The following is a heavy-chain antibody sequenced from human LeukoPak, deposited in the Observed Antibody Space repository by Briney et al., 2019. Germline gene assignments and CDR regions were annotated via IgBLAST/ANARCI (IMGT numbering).Heavy chain of an antibody. V-gene: IGHV3-7*01. D-gene: IGHD5-18*01. Sequence: GGSLRLSCVVSGFTFSGYWMTWVRQAPGKGLEWVANIGEDGSERNYLDSVKGRFIISRDNSRDSLYLQMNSLRPEDTAVYYCTRDRTARATKEDRYDYWGQGTLVTVSS. J-gene: IGHJ4*02. CDR2: IGEDGSER. CDR3: TRDRTARATKEDRYDY. CDR1: GFTFSGYW.